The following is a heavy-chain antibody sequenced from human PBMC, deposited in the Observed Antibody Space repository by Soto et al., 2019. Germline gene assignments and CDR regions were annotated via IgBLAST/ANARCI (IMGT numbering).Heavy chain of an antibody. J-gene: IGHJ4*02. CDR2: IKFDGSEK. CDR3: VKDGGYCSSTTCCSPRNHYFDS. Sequence: LRLSCAASGFTFSDYWMSWVRQAPGKGPEWVANIKFDGSEKQYVDSVKGRFSISRDNSRNSLFLQMNSLRAGDTAVYYCVKDGGYCSSTTCCSPRNHYFDSWGQGTLVTVSS. D-gene: IGHD2-2*01. V-gene: IGHV3-7*03. CDR1: GFTFSDYW.